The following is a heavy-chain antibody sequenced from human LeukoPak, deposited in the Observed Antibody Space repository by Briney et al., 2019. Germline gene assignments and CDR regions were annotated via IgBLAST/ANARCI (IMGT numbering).Heavy chain of an antibody. CDR3: ARSKFMASAGICWFDP. D-gene: IGHD6-13*01. J-gene: IGHJ5*02. CDR2: INHSGST. Sequence: SETLSLACAAYGGSFSGYYWSWICQPPGKGLEGIWEINHSGSTNYNPSLKSRVTISVDTSKNQFSLKLSSVTAADTAIYYCARSKFMASAGICWFDPLGQGTLVTVSS. CDR1: GGSFSGYY. V-gene: IGHV4-34*01.